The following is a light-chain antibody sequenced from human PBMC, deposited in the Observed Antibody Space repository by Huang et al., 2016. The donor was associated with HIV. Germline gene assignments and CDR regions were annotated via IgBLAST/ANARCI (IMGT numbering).Light chain of an antibody. V-gene: IGKV4-1*01. Sequence: DIVVTQSPDSLALSLGGRAAINCTASQSVLKTSNNKNCLSWYQLKPGQPPKLLIYWASTRESGVPDRFSGSGSGTHFTLTIASLQAEDVAVYYCHQYYDNPQTFDQGTKVEVK. CDR3: HQYYDNPQT. J-gene: IGKJ1*01. CDR1: QSVLKTSNNKNC. CDR2: WAS.